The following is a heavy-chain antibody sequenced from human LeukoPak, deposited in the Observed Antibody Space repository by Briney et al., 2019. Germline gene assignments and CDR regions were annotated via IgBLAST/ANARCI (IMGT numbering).Heavy chain of an antibody. D-gene: IGHD2-15*01. CDR2: IYSGGGT. J-gene: IGHJ4*02. CDR3: VREAEGYYFDY. V-gene: IGHV3-53*01. Sequence: GGSLRLSCAASGFTVSSKYMSWVRQAPGEGLERVSVIYSGGGTSYADSVKGRFSVSRDNSKNTLSLQMNSLRAGDTAVYYCVREAEGYYFDYWGQGTLVTVSS. CDR1: GFTVSSKY.